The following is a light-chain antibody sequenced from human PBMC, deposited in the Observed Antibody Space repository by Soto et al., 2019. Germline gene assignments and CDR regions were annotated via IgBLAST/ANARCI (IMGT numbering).Light chain of an antibody. J-gene: IGLJ2*01. CDR1: SSDVGGYNY. CDR2: DVS. CDR3: CSYAGSYVV. Sequence: QSVLTQPRSVSGSPGQSVTISCTGTSSDVGGYNYVSWYQRHPGKAPKLMIYDVSKRPSGVPDRFSGSKSGNTASLTISGLQAEDEADYYCCSYAGSYVVFGGGTKVTVL. V-gene: IGLV2-11*01.